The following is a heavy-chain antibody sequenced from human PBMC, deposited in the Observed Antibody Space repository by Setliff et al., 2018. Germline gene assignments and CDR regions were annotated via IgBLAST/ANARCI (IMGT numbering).Heavy chain of an antibody. J-gene: IGHJ3*02. V-gene: IGHV4-30-2*01. CDR1: GGSISSGDAS. CDR2: IYHAGST. Sequence: PSETLSLTCAVSGGSISSGDASWSWVRQPPGKGLEWIGYIYHAGSTYYNPSLESRVTISIDKPNKQFSLELSSVTAADTAVYYCAGGGQDTAMVTTGAFDIWGQGTMVTVSS. CDR3: AGGGQDTAMVTTGAFDI. D-gene: IGHD5-18*01.